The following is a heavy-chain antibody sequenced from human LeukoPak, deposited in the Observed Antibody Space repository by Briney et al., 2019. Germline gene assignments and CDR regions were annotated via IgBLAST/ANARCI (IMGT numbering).Heavy chain of an antibody. Sequence: PSETLSLTCTVSGGSISSSSYYWGWIRQPPGKGLEWIGSIYYSGSTYYNPSLKSRVTISADTSKNQFSLKLSSVTAADTAVYYCARDPSNDYGDFNWFDPWGQGTLVTVSS. CDR2: IYYSGST. CDR1: GGSISSSSYY. CDR3: ARDPSNDYGDFNWFDP. D-gene: IGHD4-17*01. J-gene: IGHJ5*02. V-gene: IGHV4-39*07.